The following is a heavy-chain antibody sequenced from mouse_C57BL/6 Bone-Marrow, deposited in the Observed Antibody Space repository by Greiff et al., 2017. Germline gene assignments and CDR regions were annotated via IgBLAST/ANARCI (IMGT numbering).Heavy chain of an antibody. V-gene: IGHV5-6*01. Sequence: EVHLVESGGDLVKPGGSLKLSCAASGFTFSSYGMSWVRQTPDKRLEWVATISSGGSYTYSPDSVKGRFTISRDNAKNTLYLQMSSLKSEDTAMYYCARQYYGSGTWLAYWGQWTLVTVSA. D-gene: IGHD1-1*01. CDR1: GFTFSSYG. J-gene: IGHJ3*01. CDR2: ISSGGSYT. CDR3: ARQYYGSGTWLAY.